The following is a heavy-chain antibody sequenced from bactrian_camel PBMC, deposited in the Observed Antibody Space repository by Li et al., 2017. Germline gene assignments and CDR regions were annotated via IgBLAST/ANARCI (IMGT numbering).Heavy chain of an antibody. CDR3: TNDGLQTSWAD. J-gene: IGHJ4*01. CDR2: TIDGDGTT. Sequence: VQAGGSLRLSCEHPGYSGSDYCMGWFRQAPGKNREGIATIDGDGTTTYAESVKGRFTVTKDNAKNTLYLQLNSLIVEDTAMYYCTNDGLQTSWADWGQGTQVTVS. D-gene: IGHD1*01. CDR1: GYSGSDYC. V-gene: IGHV3S44*01.